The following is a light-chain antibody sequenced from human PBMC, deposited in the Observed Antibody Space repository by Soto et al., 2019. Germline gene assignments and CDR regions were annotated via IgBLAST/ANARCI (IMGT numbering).Light chain of an antibody. V-gene: IGLV2-11*01. Sequence: QSALTQPRSVSGSPGQSVTISCTGTSSDVGGYNYVSWYQQHPGKAPKLMIYDVSKWPSGVPDRFSGSKSGNTASLTISGLQAEDEADYCCCSYAGNSLGVFGGGTKLTVL. J-gene: IGLJ3*02. CDR1: SSDVGGYNY. CDR3: CSYAGNSLGV. CDR2: DVS.